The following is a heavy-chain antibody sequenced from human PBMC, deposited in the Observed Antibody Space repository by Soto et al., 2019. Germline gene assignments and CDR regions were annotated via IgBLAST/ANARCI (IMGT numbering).Heavy chain of an antibody. CDR2: IIPIFGTA. J-gene: IGHJ4*02. D-gene: IGHD3-22*01. V-gene: IGHV1-69*13. CDR3: SRDLRYYYDRSGYYFHY. Sequence: SVKVSCKASGGTFSSYAISWLRQAPGQGLEWMGGIIPIFGTANYAQKFQGRVTITADESTSTAYMELSSLRSEDTAVYYCSRDLRYYYDRSGYYFHYWGQGTLVTVSS. CDR1: GGTFSSYA.